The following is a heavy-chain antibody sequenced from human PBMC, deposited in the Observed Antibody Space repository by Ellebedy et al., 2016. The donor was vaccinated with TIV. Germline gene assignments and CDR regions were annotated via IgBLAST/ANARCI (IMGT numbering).Heavy chain of an antibody. D-gene: IGHD6-19*01. J-gene: IGHJ5*02. V-gene: IGHV1-18*04. CDR1: GYTFSSCG. Sequence: ASVKVSCKASGYTFSSCGLSWVRQAPGQGLEWMGWISVYNGDTNYSQKFQGRVTMTADTSTNTAHMELRSLSSDDTAVYYCERDLRGQWLPGGGWFDPWGQGTLVTVSS. CDR2: ISVYNGDT. CDR3: ERDLRGQWLPGGGWFDP.